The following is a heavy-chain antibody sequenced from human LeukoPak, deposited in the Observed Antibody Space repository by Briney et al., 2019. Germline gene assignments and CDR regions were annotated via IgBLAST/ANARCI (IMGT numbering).Heavy chain of an antibody. CDR3: AKDKDSSGYSFDY. CDR2: ISWNSGSI. CDR1: GFTFDDYA. J-gene: IGHJ4*02. Sequence: GGSLRLSCAASGFTFDDYAMHWVRKAPGKGLEWVAGISWNSGSIGYADSVKGRFTISRDNAKNSLYLQMNRLRAEDKALYYCAKDKDSSGYSFDYWGQGTLVTVSS. V-gene: IGHV3-9*01. D-gene: IGHD3-22*01.